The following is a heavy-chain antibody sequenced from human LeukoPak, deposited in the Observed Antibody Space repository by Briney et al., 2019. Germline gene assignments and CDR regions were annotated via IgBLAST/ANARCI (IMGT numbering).Heavy chain of an antibody. V-gene: IGHV3-9*01. CDR1: GFTFSSYD. Sequence: GGSLRLSCAASGFTFSSYDMSWVRQAPGKGLEWVSGISWNSGSIGYADSVKGRFTISRDNAKNSLYLQMNSLRAEDTALYYCAKDTLGDYGDYRFDYWGQGTLVTVSS. J-gene: IGHJ4*02. CDR3: AKDTLGDYGDYRFDY. D-gene: IGHD4-17*01. CDR2: ISWNSGSI.